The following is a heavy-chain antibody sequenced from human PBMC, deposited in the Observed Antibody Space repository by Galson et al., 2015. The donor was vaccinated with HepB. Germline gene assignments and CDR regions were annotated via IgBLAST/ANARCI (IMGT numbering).Heavy chain of an antibody. Sequence: SLRLSCAASGFAFDNYAMTWVRQAPGKGLEWVSSITNTGSHTYYADSVRGRFTLSRDNSKNTVSLQMNSLTVDDTAVYYCAKDAIRASLHMWYFHYWGPGTLVAVSS. V-gene: IGHV3-23*01. CDR1: GFAFDNYA. J-gene: IGHJ4*02. D-gene: IGHD2-15*01. CDR2: ITNTGSHT. CDR3: AKDAIRASLHMWYFHY.